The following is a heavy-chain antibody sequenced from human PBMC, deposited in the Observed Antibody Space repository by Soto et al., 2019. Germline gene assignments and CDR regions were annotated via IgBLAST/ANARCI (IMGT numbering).Heavy chain of an antibody. V-gene: IGHV4-61*08. Sequence: SETLSLTCTVSGDSITSGVRYWSWIRQLPGKGLEWIGYIYYSGRTNYNPSLKSRVTISVDTSKNQFSLKLSSVTAADTAVYYCASGTNYYGSGSYNYWGQGTLVTVSS. D-gene: IGHD3-10*01. CDR3: ASGTNYYGSGSYNY. CDR1: GDSITSGVRY. CDR2: IYYSGRT. J-gene: IGHJ4*02.